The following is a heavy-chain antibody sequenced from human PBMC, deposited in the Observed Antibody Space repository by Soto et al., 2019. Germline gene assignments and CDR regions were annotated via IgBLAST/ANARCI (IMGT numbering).Heavy chain of an antibody. CDR3: ARGSHSPGIAVAGYYY. Sequence: QVQLVQSGAEVKKPGSSVKVSCKASGVPFSTYAISWVRQAPGQGLEWMGGIIPIFGTANYAQKFQGRVTIVADEATTTAYLELSRLTSEDTAMYYCARGSHSPGIAVAGYYYWGQGTLVTVSS. V-gene: IGHV1-69*01. D-gene: IGHD6-19*01. J-gene: IGHJ4*02. CDR2: IIPIFGTA. CDR1: GVPFSTYA.